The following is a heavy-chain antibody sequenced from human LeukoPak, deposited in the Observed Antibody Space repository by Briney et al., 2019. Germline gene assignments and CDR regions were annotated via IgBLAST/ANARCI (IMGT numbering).Heavy chain of an antibody. V-gene: IGHV1-69*04. Sequence: ASVKVSCKAYGCTFSDYGIRWVRQAPGQGLEWMGRIIPILGTANYAQKFQGRVTITADKFTSTAYMEVSSLRSEDTAVYYCARTNYYDSSAYAGSGAYDYGMGVWGQGTTVTVSS. CDR3: ARTNYYDSSAYAGSGAYDYGMGV. CDR2: IIPILGTA. CDR1: GCTFSDYG. D-gene: IGHD3-22*01. J-gene: IGHJ6*02.